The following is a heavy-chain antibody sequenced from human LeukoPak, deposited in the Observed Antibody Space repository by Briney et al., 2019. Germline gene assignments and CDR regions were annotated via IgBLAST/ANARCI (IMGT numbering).Heavy chain of an antibody. CDR3: ASFQHSYGGNSHSDY. J-gene: IGHJ4*02. CDR1: GFTFSSYS. CDR2: ISSSSSYI. D-gene: IGHD4-23*01. Sequence: GGSLRLSCAASGFTFSSYSMNWVRQAPGKGLEWVSSISSSSSYIYYADSVKGRFTISRDNAKNSLYLQMNSLRAEDTAVYYCASFQHSYGGNSHSDYWGQGTLVTVSS. V-gene: IGHV3-21*01.